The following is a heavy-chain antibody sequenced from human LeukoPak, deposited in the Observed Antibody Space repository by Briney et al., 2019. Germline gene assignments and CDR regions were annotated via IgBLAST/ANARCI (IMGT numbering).Heavy chain of an antibody. CDR2: IYYSGST. CDR3: ASHYYDILTGYTPRFDY. Sequence: SETLSLTCTVSGGSISSDYWSWIRQPPGKGLEWIGYIYYSGSTYYNPSLKSRVTISVDTSKNQFSLKLSSVTAADTAVYYCASHYYDILTGYTPRFDYWGQGTLVTVSS. J-gene: IGHJ4*02. CDR1: GGSISSDY. D-gene: IGHD3-9*01. V-gene: IGHV4-59*06.